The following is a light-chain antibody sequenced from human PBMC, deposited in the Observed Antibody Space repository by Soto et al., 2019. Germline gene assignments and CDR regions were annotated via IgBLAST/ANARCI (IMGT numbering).Light chain of an antibody. CDR3: SSYAGSSVV. J-gene: IGLJ2*01. V-gene: IGLV2-8*01. CDR2: GVS. Sequence: QSALTQPPSASGSPGQSVTISCTGTSSDVGSYNLVSWHQQHPGKAPKVMIYGVSQRPSGVPDRFSGSKSGNTASLTVSGLQAEDGADYYCSSYAGSSVVFGAGTKLTVL. CDR1: SSDVGSYNL.